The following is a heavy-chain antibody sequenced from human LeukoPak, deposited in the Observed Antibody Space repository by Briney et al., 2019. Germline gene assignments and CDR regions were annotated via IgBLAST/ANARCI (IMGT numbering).Heavy chain of an antibody. V-gene: IGHV4-59*01. J-gene: IGHJ3*02. CDR3: ARDYCSSTSCYVAFDI. Sequence: GXXYYSASTNYTPSLTSRVTISVDTSKNQFSLKLSSVTAADTAVYYCARDYCSSTSCYVAFDIWGQGTMVTVSS. CDR2: XYYSAST. D-gene: IGHD2-2*01.